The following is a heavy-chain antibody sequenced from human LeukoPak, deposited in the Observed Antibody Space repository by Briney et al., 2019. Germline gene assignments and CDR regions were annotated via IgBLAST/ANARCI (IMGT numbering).Heavy chain of an antibody. CDR2: IYYSGTA. J-gene: IGHJ6*02. CDR1: GDSITNPKW. D-gene: IGHD3-10*01. Sequence: SGTLSLTCAVSGDSITNPKWWSWVLQPPGKGLEWLVEIYYSGTANYNPSLGSRVTISVDKSKNQLSLRLSSVTAADTAVYYCARDAGDYGSGSYYNEYYDYGMDVWGQGTTVTVSS. V-gene: IGHV4-4*02. CDR3: ARDAGDYGSGSYYNEYYDYGMDV.